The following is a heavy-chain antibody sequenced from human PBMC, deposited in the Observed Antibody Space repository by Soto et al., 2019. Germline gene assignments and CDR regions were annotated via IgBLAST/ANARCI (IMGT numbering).Heavy chain of an antibody. CDR3: ARVALAGTYYFDY. CDR1: GFTFSSFG. V-gene: IGHV3-33*01. J-gene: IGHJ4*02. Sequence: QVQLVESGGGVVQPGRSLRLSCAASGFTFSSFGMHWVRQAPGKGLQWVAVIWYDGSNKYYADSVKGRFTISRDNSKNTLYLQMNSLRAEDTAVYYCARVALAGTYYFDYWGQGTLVTVSS. D-gene: IGHD6-19*01. CDR2: IWYDGSNK.